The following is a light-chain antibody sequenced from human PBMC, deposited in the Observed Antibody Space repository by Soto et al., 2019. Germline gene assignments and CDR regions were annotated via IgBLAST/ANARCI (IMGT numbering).Light chain of an antibody. V-gene: IGKV1-5*01. CDR2: DAS. Sequence: DIQMTQSPSTLSASVGDRVTITFRASQSISSWLAWYQQKPGKAPKLLIYDASSLESGVPSRFSGSGSGTEFTLTISSLQPDDFATYYCQQANTFPLTFGQGTRLEIK. CDR1: QSISSW. CDR3: QQANTFPLT. J-gene: IGKJ5*01.